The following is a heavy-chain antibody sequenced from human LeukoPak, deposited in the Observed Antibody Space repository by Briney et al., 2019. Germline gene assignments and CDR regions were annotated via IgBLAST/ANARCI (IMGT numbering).Heavy chain of an antibody. J-gene: IGHJ4*02. V-gene: IGHV4-39*01. D-gene: IGHD3-10*01. CDR1: GGSISSSSYY. CDR3: ASYYGSGSYYQVDY. CDR2: IYYSGST. Sequence: KSSETLSLTCTVSGGSISSSSYYWGWIRQPPGKGLEWIGSIYYSGSTYYNPSLKSRVTISVDTSKNQFSLKLSSVTAADTAVYYCASYYGSGSYYQVDYWGQGTLVTVSS.